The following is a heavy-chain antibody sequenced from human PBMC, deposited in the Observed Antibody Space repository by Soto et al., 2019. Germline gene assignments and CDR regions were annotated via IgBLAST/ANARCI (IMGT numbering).Heavy chain of an antibody. Sequence: SETLSLTCTVSGGSISGDCYCWWLRRQPGKGLEWIGYIYHTGNTYYNPYLRSRVSISVDKSKSQFSLKLISVTAADTAVYFCARDEYQLMSSVSWFDSWGQGTLVTVSS. CDR2: IYHTGNT. V-gene: IGHV4-30-4*01. D-gene: IGHD2-2*01. CDR1: GGSISGDCY. J-gene: IGHJ5*01. CDR3: ARDEYQLMSSVSWFDS.